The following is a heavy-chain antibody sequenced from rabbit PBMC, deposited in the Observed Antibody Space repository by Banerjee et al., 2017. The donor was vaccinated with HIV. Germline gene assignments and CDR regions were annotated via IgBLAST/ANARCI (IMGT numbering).Heavy chain of an antibody. J-gene: IGHJ4*01. CDR2: IYSTIHYT. V-gene: IGHV1S45*01. CDR3: ARDLTDAIGWNFGW. Sequence: QEQLVESGGGLVQPEGSLTLTCTASGFSFSSGYDIVWVRQAPGKGLEWIGYIYSTIHYTYYANWAKGRFTISRTSSTTVALQMTSLTAADTATYFCARDLTDAIGWNFGWWGPGTLVTVS. D-gene: IGHD4-1*01. CDR1: GFSFSSGYD.